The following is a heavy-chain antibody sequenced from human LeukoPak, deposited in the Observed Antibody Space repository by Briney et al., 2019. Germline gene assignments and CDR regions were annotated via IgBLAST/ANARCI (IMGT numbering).Heavy chain of an antibody. Sequence: PGGSLRLSCAASGFTFSNYGMSWVRQAPGKGLEWVSAISGSGGSTYYADSVKGRFTISRDNSKNTLYLQMNSLRAEDTAVYYCAKDRSGWYDYYYYYYMDVWGKGTTVTVSS. D-gene: IGHD6-19*01. V-gene: IGHV3-23*01. J-gene: IGHJ6*03. CDR3: AKDRSGWYDYYYYYYMDV. CDR1: GFTFSNYG. CDR2: ISGSGGST.